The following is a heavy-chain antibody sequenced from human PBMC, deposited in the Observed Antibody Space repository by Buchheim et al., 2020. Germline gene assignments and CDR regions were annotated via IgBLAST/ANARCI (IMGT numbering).Heavy chain of an antibody. D-gene: IGHD3-10*01. J-gene: IGHJ6*02. CDR1: GFTFSSYE. Sequence: EVQLVESGGGLVQPGGSLRLSCAASGFTFSSYEMNWVRQAPGKGLEWVSYISSSGSTIYYADSVKGRFTISRDNAKNSLYLQMNSLRAEDTAGYYCARYGAGSYLYYYYGMDVWGQGTT. V-gene: IGHV3-48*03. CDR2: ISSSGSTI. CDR3: ARYGAGSYLYYYYGMDV.